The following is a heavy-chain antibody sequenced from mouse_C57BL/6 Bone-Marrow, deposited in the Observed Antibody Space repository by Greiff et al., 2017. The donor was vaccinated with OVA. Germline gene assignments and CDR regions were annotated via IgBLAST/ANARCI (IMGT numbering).Heavy chain of an antibody. CDR3: TRGDAMDY. CDR2: IDPETGGT. V-gene: IGHV1-15*01. CDR1: GYTFTDYE. J-gene: IGHJ4*01. Sequence: LVESGAELVRPGASVTLSCKASGYTFTDYEMHWVKQTPVHGLEWIGAIDPETGGTAYNQKFKGKAILTADKSSSTAYMELRSLTSEDSAVYYCTRGDAMDYWGQGTSVTVSS.